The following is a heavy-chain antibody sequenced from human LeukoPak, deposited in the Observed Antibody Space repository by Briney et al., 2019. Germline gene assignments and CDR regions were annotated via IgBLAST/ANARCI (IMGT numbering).Heavy chain of an antibody. CDR3: ARVVVPGDAFDI. J-gene: IGHJ3*02. D-gene: IGHD1-14*01. CDR2: IYYSGST. Sequence: SETLSLTCTVSGVSISSSSYYWGWIRQPPGKGLEWIGSIYYSGSTNYNPSLKSRVTISVDTSKNQFSLKLSSVTAADTAVYYCARVVVPGDAFDIWGQGTMVTVSS. CDR1: GVSISSSSYY. V-gene: IGHV4-39*07.